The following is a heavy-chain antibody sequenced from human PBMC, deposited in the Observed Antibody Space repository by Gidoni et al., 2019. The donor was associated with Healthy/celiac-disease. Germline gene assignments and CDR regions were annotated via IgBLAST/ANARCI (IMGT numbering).Heavy chain of an antibody. CDR2: IIPIFGTA. Sequence: QVQLVQSGAEVKKPGSSVKVSCKASGVTFSSYAISWVRQAPGQGLEWMGGIIPIFGTANYAQKFQGRVTITADESTSTAYMELSSLRSEDTAVYYCARSITGTTGEIYYYYYMDVWGKGTTVTVSS. J-gene: IGHJ6*03. CDR3: ARSITGTTGEIYYYYYMDV. D-gene: IGHD1-7*01. V-gene: IGHV1-69*01. CDR1: GVTFSSYA.